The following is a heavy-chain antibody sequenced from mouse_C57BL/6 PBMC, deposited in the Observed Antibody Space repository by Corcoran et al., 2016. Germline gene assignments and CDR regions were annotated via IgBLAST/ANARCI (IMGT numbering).Heavy chain of an antibody. CDR2: IYWDDDK. D-gene: IGHD4-1*01. CDR3: ARRDWALYYYVY. CDR1: GVSLSTSGMG. V-gene: IGHV8-12*01. J-gene: IGHJ2*01. Sequence: VPLKESVPGLLQSSKTLSLTCSLSGVSLSTSGMGVSWIRHPSGKGLEWLARIYWDDDKRYNPSLKSRITISKDTSRNQVFLKITSVDTADTATYYCARRDWALYYYVYWGQGTTITAS.